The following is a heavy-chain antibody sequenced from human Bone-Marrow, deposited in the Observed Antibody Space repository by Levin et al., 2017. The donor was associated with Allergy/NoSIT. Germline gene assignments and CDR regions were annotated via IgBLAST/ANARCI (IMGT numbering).Heavy chain of an antibody. Sequence: SGGSLRLSCAASGFTFSSYSMNWVRQAPGKGLEWVSYISSSSSTIYYADSVKGRFTISRDNAKNSLYLQMNSLRDEDTAVYYCARYWVVRGAGHFDYWGQGTLVTVSS. V-gene: IGHV3-48*02. CDR2: ISSSSSTI. CDR1: GFTFSSYS. D-gene: IGHD3-10*01. J-gene: IGHJ4*02. CDR3: ARYWVVRGAGHFDY.